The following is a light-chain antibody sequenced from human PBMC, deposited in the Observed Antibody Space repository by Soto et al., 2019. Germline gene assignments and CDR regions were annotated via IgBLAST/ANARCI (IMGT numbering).Light chain of an antibody. CDR3: QQRSNWQVT. J-gene: IGKJ5*01. V-gene: IGKV3D-20*02. CDR1: QRVGSSY. Sequence: EIVLTQSPGTLSLSPGERATLSCRASQRVGSSYLAWYQHKPDQAPRLLIYGASGRATGTPDRFSGSGSGTDFTLTISRLEPEDFAVYYCQQRSNWQVTFGQGTRLEIK. CDR2: GAS.